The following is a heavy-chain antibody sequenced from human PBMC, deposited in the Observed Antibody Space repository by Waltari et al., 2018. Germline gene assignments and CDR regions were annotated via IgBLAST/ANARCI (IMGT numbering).Heavy chain of an antibody. CDR2: IYTSGST. CDR1: GGSISSYY. V-gene: IGHV4-4*07. J-gene: IGHJ3*02. Sequence: QVQLQESGPGLVKPSETLSLTCTVSGGSISSYYWIWIRQPAGKGLEWIGRIYTSGSTNYNPSLKSRVTMSVDTSKNQFSLKLSSVTAADTAVYYCARAYSSSWVDAFDIWGQGTMVTVSS. CDR3: ARAYSSSWVDAFDI. D-gene: IGHD6-13*01.